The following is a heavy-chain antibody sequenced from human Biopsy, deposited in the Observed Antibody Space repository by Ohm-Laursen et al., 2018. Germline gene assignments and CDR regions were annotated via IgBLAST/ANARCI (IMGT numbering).Heavy chain of an antibody. CDR1: GGSTSLYY. J-gene: IGHJ4*02. CDR2: IYYTGNT. D-gene: IGHD1-26*01. V-gene: IGHV4-59*08. CDR3: ARLSLYNGSYYWGY. Sequence: SDNLSLTCIVSGGSTSLYYWGWVRQPPGKRLEYLGNIYYTGNTNYNPSLKSRATISIDTSKNEFSLNLTSVTATDTAVYYCARLSLYNGSYYWGYWGQGTLVTVSS.